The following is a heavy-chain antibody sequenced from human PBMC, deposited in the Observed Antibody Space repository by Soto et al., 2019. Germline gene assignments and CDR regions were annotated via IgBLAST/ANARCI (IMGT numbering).Heavy chain of an antibody. CDR2: IYHSGST. Sequence: QVQLQESGPGLVKPSGTLSLTCAVSGGSISSSNWWSWVRQPPGKGLEWIGEIYHSGSTNYNPSLKIRVTISVDKSKNQFPLKLSSVTAAATAVYYCAREGAPNYDILTGYTKRYSSSWSWFDPWGQGTLVTVSS. J-gene: IGHJ5*02. CDR1: GGSISSSNW. V-gene: IGHV4-4*02. CDR3: AREGAPNYDILTGYTKRYSSSWSWFDP. D-gene: IGHD3-9*01.